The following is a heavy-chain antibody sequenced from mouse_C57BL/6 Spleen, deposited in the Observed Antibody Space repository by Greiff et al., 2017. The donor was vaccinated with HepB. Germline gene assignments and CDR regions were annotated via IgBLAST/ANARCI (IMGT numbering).Heavy chain of an antibody. V-gene: IGHV1-81*01. CDR3: AREGITTVVATGDY. Sequence: VMLVESGAELARPGASVKLSCKASGYTFTSYGISWVKQRTGQGLEWIGEIYPRSGNTYYNEKFKGKATLTADKSSSTAYMELRSLTSEDSAVYFCAREGITTVVATGDYWGQGTSVTVSS. J-gene: IGHJ4*01. CDR1: GYTFTSYG. D-gene: IGHD1-1*01. CDR2: IYPRSGNT.